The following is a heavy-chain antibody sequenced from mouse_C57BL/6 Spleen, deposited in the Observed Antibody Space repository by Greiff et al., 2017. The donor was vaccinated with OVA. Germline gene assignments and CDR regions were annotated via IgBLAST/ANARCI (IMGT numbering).Heavy chain of an antibody. Sequence: QVQLQQPGAELVKPGASVKLSCKASGYTFTSYWMHWVKQRPGQGLEWIGMIHPNSGSTNYNEKFKSKATLTVNKSSSTAYMQLSRLTSEDSAVYYCARDFDGYYDYWGQGTTLTVSS. J-gene: IGHJ2*01. V-gene: IGHV1-64*01. CDR1: GYTFTSYW. D-gene: IGHD2-3*01. CDR2: IHPNSGST. CDR3: ARDFDGYYDY.